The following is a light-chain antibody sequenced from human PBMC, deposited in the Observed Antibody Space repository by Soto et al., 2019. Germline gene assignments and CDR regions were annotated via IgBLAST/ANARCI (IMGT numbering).Light chain of an antibody. Sequence: QSVLTQPPSASGSPGQSVTISCTGTSSDVGGYNYVSWYQQHPGKAPKLMIYEVSKRHSGVPDRFSGSKSGNTASLTVSGLQAEDDADYYCSSYAGSNNLVFGGGTKLPVL. CDR2: EVS. CDR1: SSDVGGYNY. V-gene: IGLV2-8*01. CDR3: SSYAGSNNLV. J-gene: IGLJ2*01.